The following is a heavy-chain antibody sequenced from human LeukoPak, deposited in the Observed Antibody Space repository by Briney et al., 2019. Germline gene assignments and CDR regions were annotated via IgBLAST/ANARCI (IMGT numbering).Heavy chain of an antibody. CDR1: GFTFSSNG. D-gene: IGHD2-21*01. CDR2: INNDGSST. CDR3: VRDPPGEGVDY. Sequence: PGGSLRLSCAASGFTFSSNGIHWVRQAPGKGLVWVSRINNDGSSTNYADSVKGRFTISRDNAKNTVYLQMNSLRGEDTAVYYCVRDPPGEGVDYWGQGTLVAVSS. V-gene: IGHV3-74*01. J-gene: IGHJ4*02.